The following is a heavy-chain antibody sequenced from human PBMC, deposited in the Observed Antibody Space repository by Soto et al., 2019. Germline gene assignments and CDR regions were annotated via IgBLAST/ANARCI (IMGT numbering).Heavy chain of an antibody. CDR1: GAALNSGNYY. CDR3: ARLRIATNNYKWFDP. V-gene: IGHV4-31*03. CDR2: IYVTGAV. J-gene: IGHJ5*02. D-gene: IGHD2-21*01. Sequence: SETLSLTRSVSGAALNSGNYYWSWIGQVPGKGLEWIGHIYVTGAVDYNPSLRDRITISQDTSERQFSLNLRLVTAADTAVYYCARLRIATNNYKWFDPWGQGTLVTVSS.